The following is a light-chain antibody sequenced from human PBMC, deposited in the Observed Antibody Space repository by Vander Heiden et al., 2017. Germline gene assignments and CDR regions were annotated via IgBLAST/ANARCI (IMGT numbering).Light chain of an antibody. CDR3: QQYNSHSYT. V-gene: IGKV1-5*03. CDR2: TAS. CDR1: QSSSTW. J-gene: IGKJ2*01. Sequence: DIQMTQSPSTLSASVGDRVTLTCRDSQSSSTWVAWYQQKPGKPPKALIYTASNLVTGVPSRFSGSGSGTDFTLTINNLQPDDFATYYCQQYNSHSYTFGQGTKLEIK.